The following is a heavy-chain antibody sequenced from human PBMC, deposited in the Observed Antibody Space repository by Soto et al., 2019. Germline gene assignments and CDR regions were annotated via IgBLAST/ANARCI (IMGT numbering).Heavy chain of an antibody. CDR1: GGSISSGDYY. J-gene: IGHJ4*02. V-gene: IGHV4-30-4*01. CDR3: ARFPRGRVYTIFGVVPRKENSVAY. D-gene: IGHD3-3*01. CDR2: IYYSGST. Sequence: QVQLQESGPGLVKPSQTLSLTCTVSGGSISSGDYYWRWIRQPPGKGLEWIGDIYYSGSTYYDPSRKSRATIPVDAAKSQFALKLSSVTAADTAVYSCARFPRGRVYTIFGVVPRKENSVAYWGQETLVTVSS.